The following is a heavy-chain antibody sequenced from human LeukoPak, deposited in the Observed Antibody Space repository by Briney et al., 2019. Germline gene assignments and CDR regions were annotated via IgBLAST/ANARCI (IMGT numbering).Heavy chain of an antibody. CDR1: GGSINSFY. CDR2: IYYSGST. J-gene: IGHJ5*02. D-gene: IGHD1-1*01. CDR3: ARELDGDNWFDP. Sequence: SETLSLTCTVSGGSINSFYWSWIRQPPGSGLEWIGYIYYSGSTNYNRSLKSRITISVDTSKNQFSLRLSSVTAADTAVYYCARELDGDNWFDPWGQGTLVTVSS. V-gene: IGHV4-59*01.